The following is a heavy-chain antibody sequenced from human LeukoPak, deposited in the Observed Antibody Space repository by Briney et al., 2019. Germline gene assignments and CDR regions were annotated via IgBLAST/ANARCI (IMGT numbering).Heavy chain of an antibody. CDR1: GGSISSSSYY. CDR2: IYYSGST. D-gene: IGHD6-25*01. V-gene: IGHV4-39*01. CDR3: ARQPAPFQSGGVY. Sequence: KPSETLSLTCTVSGGSISSSSYYWGWIRQPPGKGLEWIGSIYYSGSTYYNPSLKSRVTISVDTSKNQFSLKLSSVTAADTAVYYCARQPAPFQSGGVYWGQGTLVTVSS. J-gene: IGHJ4*02.